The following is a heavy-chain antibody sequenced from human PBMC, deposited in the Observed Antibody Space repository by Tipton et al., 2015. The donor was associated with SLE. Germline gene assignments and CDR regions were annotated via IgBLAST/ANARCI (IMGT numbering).Heavy chain of an antibody. CDR2: IYHSGST. J-gene: IGHJ4*02. CDR3: AREGEGWELLY. D-gene: IGHD1-26*01. CDR1: GGSISSSSYY. V-gene: IGHV4-39*07. Sequence: TLSLTCTVSGGSISSSSYYWGWIRQPPGKGLEWIGSIYHSGSTYYNPSLKSRVTISVDTSKNQFSLKLTSVTAADKAVYYCAREGEGWELLYWGQGTLVTVSS.